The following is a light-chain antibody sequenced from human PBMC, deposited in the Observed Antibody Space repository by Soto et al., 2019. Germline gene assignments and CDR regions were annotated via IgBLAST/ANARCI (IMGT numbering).Light chain of an antibody. CDR1: QSVSSN. J-gene: IGKJ1*01. Sequence: EIVMTQSPATLSVSPGERATISCRASQSVSSNLAWYQQKPDQAPRLLIYGASTRATGIPARFSGSGSGTEFTLTISSLQSEDFAVYYCQQYNNWPPTFGQGTKVEIK. CDR2: GAS. CDR3: QQYNNWPPT. V-gene: IGKV3-15*01.